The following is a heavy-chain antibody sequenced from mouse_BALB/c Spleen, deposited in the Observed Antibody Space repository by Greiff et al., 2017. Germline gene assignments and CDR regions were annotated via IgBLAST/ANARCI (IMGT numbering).Heavy chain of an antibody. CDR2: IYPGNGDT. Sequence: QVQLQQPGAELVKPGASVKMSCKASGYTFTSYNMHWVKQTPGQGLEWIGAIYPGNGDTSYNQKFKGKATLTADKSSSTAYMQLSSLTSEDSAVYYCARVRGSSSAWFAYWGQGTLVTVSA. CDR3: ARVRGSSSAWFAY. J-gene: IGHJ3*01. D-gene: IGHD1-1*01. CDR1: GYTFTSYN. V-gene: IGHV1-12*01.